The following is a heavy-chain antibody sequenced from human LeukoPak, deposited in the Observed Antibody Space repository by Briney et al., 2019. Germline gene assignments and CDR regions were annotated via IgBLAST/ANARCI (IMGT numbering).Heavy chain of an antibody. CDR3: ARGPSGNFDWLLFFDY. CDR2: ISSSSSYI. V-gene: IGHV3-21*01. D-gene: IGHD3-9*01. CDR1: GFTFSSYS. J-gene: IGHJ4*02. Sequence: GGSLRLSCAASGFTFSSYSMNWVRQAPGKGLEWVSSISSSSSYIYYADSVKGRFTISRDNAKNSLYLQMNSLRAEDTAVYYCARGPSGNFDWLLFFDYWGQGTLVTVSS.